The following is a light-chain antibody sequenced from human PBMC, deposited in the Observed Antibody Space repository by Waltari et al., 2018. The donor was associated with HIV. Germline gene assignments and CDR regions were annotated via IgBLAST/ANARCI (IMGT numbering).Light chain of an antibody. CDR1: SSDVGRYNL. J-gene: IGLJ2*01. Sequence: QSALTPPASVSGSPGQSITISCTGTSSDVGRYNLVSWYQQHPGKAPKLMIYEGRKRRSVVSIRFSGAKSGNTASLTIFGLQAEDEADYYCCSYAGSRTYVVFGGGTKLTVL. V-gene: IGLV2-23*01. CDR3: CSYAGSRTYVV. CDR2: EGR.